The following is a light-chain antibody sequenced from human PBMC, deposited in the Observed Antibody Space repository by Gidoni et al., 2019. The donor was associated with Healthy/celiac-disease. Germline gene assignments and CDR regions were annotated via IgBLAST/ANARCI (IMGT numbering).Light chain of an antibody. Sequence: IQLTQSPSSLSASVGDRVTITCRASQGISSYLAWYQQKPGKAPKLLIYAASTLQSGVPSRFSGSGSGTDFTLTISSRQPEDFATYYCQQRNSYPRTFGQGTRLEIK. CDR3: QQRNSYPRT. J-gene: IGKJ5*01. CDR2: AAS. V-gene: IGKV1-9*01. CDR1: QGISSY.